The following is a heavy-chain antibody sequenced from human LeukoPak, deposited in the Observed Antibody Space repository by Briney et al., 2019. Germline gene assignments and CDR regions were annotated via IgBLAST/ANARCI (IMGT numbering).Heavy chain of an antibody. V-gene: IGHV1-18*01. CDR3: ARGPDPTVAGPRYYFDY. Sequence: ASVKVSCKSSGYKLTSHGISWVRQAPGQGLEWMGWIGPYNGNTKYAQKFQGRVTVTTDTSTSTAYMELSSLRSEDTAVYYCARGPDPTVAGPRYYFDYWGQGTLVTVSS. CDR2: IGPYNGNT. D-gene: IGHD6-19*01. CDR1: GYKLTSHG. J-gene: IGHJ4*02.